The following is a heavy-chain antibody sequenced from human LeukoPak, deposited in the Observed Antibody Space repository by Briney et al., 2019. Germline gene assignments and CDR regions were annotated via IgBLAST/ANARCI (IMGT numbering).Heavy chain of an antibody. CDR3: ASILGYCSGGDCLDY. CDR2: INPISGGT. D-gene: IGHD2-15*01. V-gene: IGHV1-2*02. Sequence: GASVKVSCKASGYTFTGYYMHWVRQAPGQGLEWMGWINPISGGTNYAQKFQGRVTMTRDTSISTAYTELSRLRSDDTAVYYCASILGYCSGGDCLDYWGQGTLVTVSS. CDR1: GYTFTGYY. J-gene: IGHJ4*02.